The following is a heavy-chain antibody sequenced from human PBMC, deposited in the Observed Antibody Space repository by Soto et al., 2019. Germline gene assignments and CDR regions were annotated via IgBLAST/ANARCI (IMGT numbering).Heavy chain of an antibody. D-gene: IGHD2-15*01. V-gene: IGHV3-23*01. CDR3: ARDLWWYLH. CDR2: ISAGREGA. J-gene: IGHJ1*01. CDR1: GFSFTSHA. Sequence: EVQLLESGGGLVQPGGALRLSCAASGFSFTSHAMSWVRQAPGKGLQWISSISAGREGAYYADSVKGRFTLSRDNSNNTLYLHMNSLRAEDTAVYYCARDLWWYLHWGQGTLVTVSS.